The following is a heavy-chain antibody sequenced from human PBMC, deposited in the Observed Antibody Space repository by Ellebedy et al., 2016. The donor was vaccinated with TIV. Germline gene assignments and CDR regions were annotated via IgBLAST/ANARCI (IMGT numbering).Heavy chain of an antibody. J-gene: IGHJ4*02. CDR2: IKSKTDGGTT. D-gene: IGHD3-10*01. CDR1: GFSFSNAW. V-gene: IGHV3-15*01. Sequence: GESLKISCAASGFSFSNAWMSWVRQAPGKGLEWVGRIKSKTDGGTTDYAAPVKGRFTIPRDDSKNKLYLQMNSLKTEDTAVYYCTTGFITMVRRVIVYWGQGTLVTVSS. CDR3: TTGFITMVRRVIVY.